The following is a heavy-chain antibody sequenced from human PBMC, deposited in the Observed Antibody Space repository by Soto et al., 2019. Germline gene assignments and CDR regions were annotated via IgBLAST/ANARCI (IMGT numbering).Heavy chain of an antibody. J-gene: IGHJ4*02. CDR3: AKDRFYYDSSGYPIDY. CDR2: ISHDGSNK. D-gene: IGHD3-22*01. CDR1: GFTFSSYG. Sequence: GGSLRLSCAASGFTFSSYGMHWVRQAPGKGLEWVAVISHDGSNKYYADSVKGRFTISRTNSKNTLYLQMNSLRAEDTAVYYCAKDRFYYDSSGYPIDYWGQGTLVTVSS. V-gene: IGHV3-30*18.